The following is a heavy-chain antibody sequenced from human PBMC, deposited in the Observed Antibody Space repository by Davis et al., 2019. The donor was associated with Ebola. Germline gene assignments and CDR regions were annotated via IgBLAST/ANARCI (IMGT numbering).Heavy chain of an antibody. CDR1: GFTFSNYW. CDR2: INSDGSST. J-gene: IGHJ4*02. CDR3: ARSEFDYGDFTYYFDY. Sequence: PGGSLRLSCAASGFTFSNYWMHWVRQAPGKGLVWVSRINSDGSSTSYADSVKGRFTISRDNAKNTLYLQMNSLRAEDTAVYYCARSEFDYGDFTYYFDYWGQGTLVTVSS. V-gene: IGHV3-74*01. D-gene: IGHD4-17*01.